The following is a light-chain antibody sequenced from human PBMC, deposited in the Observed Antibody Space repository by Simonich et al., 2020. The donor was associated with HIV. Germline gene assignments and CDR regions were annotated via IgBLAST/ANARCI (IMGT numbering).Light chain of an antibody. V-gene: IGKV1-39*01. CDR1: QSINSY. J-gene: IGKJ4*01. Sequence: DIQMTQSPSSLSASIRDRVTITCRTSQSINSYLNWYQQKPGKAPKLLIYTASSLQSGVPSRFSGSGSGTDFTLTISSLQPEDFATYYCQQANSFPLTFGGGTKVEIK. CDR3: QQANSFPLT. CDR2: TAS.